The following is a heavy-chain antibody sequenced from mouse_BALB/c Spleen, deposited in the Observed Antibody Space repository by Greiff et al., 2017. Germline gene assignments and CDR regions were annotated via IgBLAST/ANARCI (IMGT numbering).Heavy chain of an antibody. CDR1: GYSITSDYA. CDR2: ISYSGST. CDR3: ARGGYYRYDDY. D-gene: IGHD2-14*01. V-gene: IGHV3-2*02. Sequence: EVKLMESGPGLVKPSQSLSLTCTVTGYSITSDYAWNWIRQFPGNKLEWMGYISYSGSTSYNPSLKSRISITRDTSKNQFFLQLNSVTTEDTATYYCARGGYYRYDDYWGQGTTLTVSS. J-gene: IGHJ2*01.